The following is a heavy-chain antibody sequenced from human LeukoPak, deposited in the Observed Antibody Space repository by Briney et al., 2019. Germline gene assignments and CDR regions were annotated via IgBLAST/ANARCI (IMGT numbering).Heavy chain of an antibody. CDR2: ISYSGST. D-gene: IGHD3-22*01. CDR1: GGSISSSSGNC. V-gene: IGHV4-61*08. Sequence: SETLSLTCAVSGGSISSSSGNCWTWVRQPPGEGLEWIGYISYSGSTSYNPSLKSRVTISVDTSKNQFSLRLSSVTAADTAVYYCARGGSYYYDSSGYWWGQGTLVTVSS. J-gene: IGHJ4*02. CDR3: ARGGSYYYDSSGYW.